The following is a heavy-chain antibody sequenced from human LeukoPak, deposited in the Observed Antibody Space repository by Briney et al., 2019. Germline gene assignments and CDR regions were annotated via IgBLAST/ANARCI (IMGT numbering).Heavy chain of an antibody. Sequence: VESLKISCKGSGYIFTNYWIGWVRQMPGKGLDWMGIIYPGDSDTRYSPSFQGHVTISADKSISTAYLQWSSLKASDTAMYYCARHVKQGGGNWFDPWGQGTLVTVSS. CDR1: GYIFTNYW. CDR2: IYPGDSDT. J-gene: IGHJ5*02. CDR3: ARHVKQGGGNWFDP. D-gene: IGHD2-15*01. V-gene: IGHV5-51*01.